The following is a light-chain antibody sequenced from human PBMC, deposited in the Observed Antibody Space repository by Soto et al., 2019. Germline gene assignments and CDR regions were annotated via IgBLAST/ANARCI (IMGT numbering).Light chain of an antibody. CDR1: SSDFGGYNV. V-gene: IGLV2-23*03. CDR2: EGT. CDR3: CSYADTSTFWVV. Sequence: QAVVTQPASVSGSPGQSITISCSGTSSDFGGYNVVSWYQQHPGKAPKLIIYEGTKRPSGVSNRFSGSKSGNAASLTISGLQTEDEADYYCCSYADTSTFWVVFGGGTKLTVL. J-gene: IGLJ3*02.